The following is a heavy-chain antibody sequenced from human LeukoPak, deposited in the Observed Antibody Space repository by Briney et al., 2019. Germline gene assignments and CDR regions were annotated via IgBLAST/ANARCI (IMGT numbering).Heavy chain of an antibody. CDR3: ARGGPRWGLRDLLDY. CDR1: DGSINSYY. J-gene: IGHJ4*02. V-gene: IGHV4-59*01. Sequence: SETLSLTCSVSDGSINSYYWSWIRQPPGKGLEWIGYIYYSGSTNYNPSLKSRVTISVDTSKNQFSLKLSSVTAADTAVYYCARGGPRWGLRDLLDYWGQGTLVTVSS. D-gene: IGHD2-21*02. CDR2: IYYSGST.